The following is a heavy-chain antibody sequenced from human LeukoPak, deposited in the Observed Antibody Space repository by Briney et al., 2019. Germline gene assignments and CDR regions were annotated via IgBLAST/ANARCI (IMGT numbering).Heavy chain of an antibody. CDR2: ISAYNGNT. CDR1: GYTFTSYG. D-gene: IGHD3-10*01. CDR3: ARDLGSSWFGELPYFDY. Sequence: ASVKVSCKASGYTFTSYGISWVRQAPGQGLEWMGWISAYNGNTNYAQKLQGRVTMTTDTSTSTAYMELRSLRSDDTAVYYCARDLGSSWFGELPYFDYWGQGTLVTVSS. V-gene: IGHV1-18*01. J-gene: IGHJ4*02.